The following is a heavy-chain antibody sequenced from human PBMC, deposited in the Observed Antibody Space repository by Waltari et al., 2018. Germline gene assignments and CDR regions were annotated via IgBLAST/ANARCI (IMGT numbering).Heavy chain of an antibody. D-gene: IGHD1-1*01. Sequence: QVQLQELGPGLVKPSETLSLTCSVSGGSINNYFWNWIRQPPGKGLQWIGYIRHTGITKSNPSLKSRVTMAVDTSKSQVSLRLTSVSATDTAVYFCARWNSPGRYFGDWGQGTPVTVSS. V-gene: IGHV4-59*12. CDR3: ARWNSPGRYFGD. CDR1: GGSINNYF. J-gene: IGHJ4*02. CDR2: IRHTGIT.